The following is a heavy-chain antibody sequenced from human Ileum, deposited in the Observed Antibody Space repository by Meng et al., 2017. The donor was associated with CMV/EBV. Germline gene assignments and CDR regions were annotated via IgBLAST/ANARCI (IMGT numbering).Heavy chain of an antibody. Sequence: HITLREAGPALVEPTKTLTLTCTFSGFSLTTDGVAVGWIRQPPGKALEWLALIYWNDVEHYSPSLKSRLTITKDTSKDQVVFTMANMDPVDTGTYYCIYGVAIFWGQGTLVTVSS. CDR2: IYWNDVE. J-gene: IGHJ4*02. CDR3: IYGVAIF. D-gene: IGHD2-15*01. CDR1: GFSLTTDGVA. V-gene: IGHV2-5*04.